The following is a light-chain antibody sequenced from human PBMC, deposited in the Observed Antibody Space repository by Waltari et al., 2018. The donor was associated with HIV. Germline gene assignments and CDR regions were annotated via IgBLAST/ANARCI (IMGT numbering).Light chain of an antibody. CDR2: DVS. CDR1: SNDVGSSTY. V-gene: IGLV2-14*03. Sequence: QSALTQPASVSGSPGQSITISCPWTSNDVGSSTYVSWHQQHPGEAPKLIIHDVSDRPSGISNRFSGSKSGNTASLTISGLQTEDEADYYCSSYTSSTTYVFGTGTRVTVL. J-gene: IGLJ1*01. CDR3: SSYTSSTTYV.